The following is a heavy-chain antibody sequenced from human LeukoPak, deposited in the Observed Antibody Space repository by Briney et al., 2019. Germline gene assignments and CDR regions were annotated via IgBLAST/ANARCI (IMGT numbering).Heavy chain of an antibody. Sequence: GGSLRLSCAASGFTVSSNYMSWVRQAPGKGLEWVSYISSSGSTIYYADSVKGRFTISRDNAKNSLYLQMNSLRAEDTAVYYCARARSDILTGHSLGDWGQGTLVTVSS. J-gene: IGHJ4*02. D-gene: IGHD3-9*01. CDR2: ISSSGSTI. CDR3: ARARSDILTGHSLGD. CDR1: GFTVSSNY. V-gene: IGHV3-11*04.